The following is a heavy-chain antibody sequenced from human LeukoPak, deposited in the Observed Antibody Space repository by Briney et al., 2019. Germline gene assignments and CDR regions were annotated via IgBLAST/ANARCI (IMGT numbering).Heavy chain of an antibody. D-gene: IGHD3-22*01. V-gene: IGHV4-39*07. CDR1: GGSISSSSYY. Sequence: KASETLSLTCTVSGGSISSSSYYWGWIRQPPWKGLEWIGSIYYSGSTYYNPSLKSRVTISVDTSKNQFSLKLSSVTAADTAVYYCARGYSSGYYFGSYYFDYWGQGTLVTVSS. J-gene: IGHJ4*02. CDR3: ARGYSSGYYFGSYYFDY. CDR2: IYYSGST.